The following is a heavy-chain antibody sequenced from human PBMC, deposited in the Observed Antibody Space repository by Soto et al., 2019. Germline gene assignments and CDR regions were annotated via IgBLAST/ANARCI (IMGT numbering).Heavy chain of an antibody. D-gene: IGHD4-17*01. CDR1: GFTFSSYA. V-gene: IGHV3-30-3*01. CDR3: ARDISTVTTYYYYYGMDV. CDR2: ISYDGSNK. Sequence: SLRLSCAASGFTFSSYAMHWVRQAPGKGLEWVAVISYDGSNKYYADSVKGRFTISRDNSKNTLYLQMNSLRAEDTAVYYCARDISTVTTYYYYYGMDVWGQGTTVTVSS. J-gene: IGHJ6*02.